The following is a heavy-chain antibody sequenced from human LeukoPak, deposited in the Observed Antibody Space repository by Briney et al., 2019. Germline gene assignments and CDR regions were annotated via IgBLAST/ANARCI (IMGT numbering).Heavy chain of an antibody. V-gene: IGHV3-7*01. CDR3: ASGRAYYDILTGPEGDAFDI. CDR1: GFTFSSYW. D-gene: IGHD3-9*01. CDR2: IKQDGSEK. Sequence: PGGSLRLSCAASGFTFSSYWMSWVRQAPGKGLEWVANIKQDGSEKYYVDSVKGRFTISRDNAKNSLYLQMNSLRAEDTAVYYCASGRAYYDILTGPEGDAFDIWGQGTMVTVSS. J-gene: IGHJ3*02.